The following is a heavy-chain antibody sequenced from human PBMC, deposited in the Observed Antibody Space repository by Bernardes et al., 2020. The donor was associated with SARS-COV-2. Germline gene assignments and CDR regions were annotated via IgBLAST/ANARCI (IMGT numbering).Heavy chain of an antibody. CDR3: AKERRYNSAWYPIQFDY. D-gene: IGHD6-19*01. CDR1: GFTFSSYA. CDR2: ISGSDGRT. Sequence: GGSLRLSCAASGFTFSSYAMSWVRQTPGKGLEWVSSISGSDGRTYDADSVKGRFTISRDNSKNTLYLQMNSLRAEDTAVYYCAKERRYNSAWYPIQFDYWGQGTLVTVSS. V-gene: IGHV3-23*01. J-gene: IGHJ4*02.